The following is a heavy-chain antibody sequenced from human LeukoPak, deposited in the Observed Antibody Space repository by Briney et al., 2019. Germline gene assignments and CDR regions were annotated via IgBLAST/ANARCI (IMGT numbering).Heavy chain of an antibody. J-gene: IGHJ5*02. Sequence: SETLSLTCSASGGSVSSSSYYWSWIRQPPGKGLEWIGYIYYSGSTNYNPSLKSRVTISVDTSKNQFSLKLSSVTAADTAVYYCARVEREFDPWGQGTLVTVSS. CDR1: GGSVSSSSYY. V-gene: IGHV4-61*01. CDR3: ARVEREFDP. D-gene: IGHD1-1*01. CDR2: IYYSGST.